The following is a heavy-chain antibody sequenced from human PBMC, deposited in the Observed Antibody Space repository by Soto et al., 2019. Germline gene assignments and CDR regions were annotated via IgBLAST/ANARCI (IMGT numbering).Heavy chain of an antibody. D-gene: IGHD4-17*01. CDR1: GDSISSSSYY. CDR3: ATLYGDSAPY. V-gene: IGHV4-39*01. Sequence: QLQLQESGPGLVKPSETLSLTCSVSGDSISSSSYYWGWIRQPPGKGLEWIGTINYSGSTYYNPSLKSRVTISADTSKNQFSLKGGSVTAADTAVYYCATLYGDSAPYWGKGILVSFSS. J-gene: IGHJ4*02. CDR2: INYSGST.